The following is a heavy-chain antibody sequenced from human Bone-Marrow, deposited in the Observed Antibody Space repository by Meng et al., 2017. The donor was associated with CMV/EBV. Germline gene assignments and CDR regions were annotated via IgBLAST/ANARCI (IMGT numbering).Heavy chain of an antibody. V-gene: IGHV3-7*01. D-gene: IGHD6-13*01. J-gene: IGHJ4*02. CDR3: ARERLYSSSWYFDY. Sequence: GESLKISCAASGFTFSSYWMSWVRQAPGRGLEWVAHINQNGIEKYYVDSVKGRFTISRANAKTSLYLQTHSLRAEDTAVYYCARERLYSSSWYFDYWGQGTLVTVSS. CDR2: INQNGIEK. CDR1: GFTFSSYW.